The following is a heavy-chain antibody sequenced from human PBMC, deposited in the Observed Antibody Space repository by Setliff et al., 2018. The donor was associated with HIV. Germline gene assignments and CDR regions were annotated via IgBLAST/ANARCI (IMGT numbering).Heavy chain of an antibody. CDR2: IFYTGGGI. D-gene: IGHD1-26*01. Sequence: SETLSLTCTVSAGSLTSHYWGWIRQPPGKGLEWIGSIFYTGGGIKYNPSLKSRVTISINTSKGQLSLRLESVTPADTAEYYCARGLDSGSYTATYFFDYWGQGTLVTVSS. CDR1: AGSLTSHY. CDR3: ARGLDSGSYTATYFFDY. J-gene: IGHJ4*02. V-gene: IGHV4-59*11.